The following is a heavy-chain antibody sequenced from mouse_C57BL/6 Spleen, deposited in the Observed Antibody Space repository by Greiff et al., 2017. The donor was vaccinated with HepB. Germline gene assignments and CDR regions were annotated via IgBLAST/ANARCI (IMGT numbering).Heavy chain of an antibody. V-gene: IGHV3-6*01. CDR3: ASVITTVVARYFDV. D-gene: IGHD1-1*01. CDR1: GYSITSGYY. J-gene: IGHJ1*03. Sequence: ESGPGLVKPSQSLSLTCSVTGYSITSGYYWNWIRQFPGNKLEWMGYISYDGSNNYNPSLKNRISITRDTSKNQFFLKLNSVTTEDTATYYCASVITTVVARYFDVWGTGTTVTVSS. CDR2: ISYDGSN.